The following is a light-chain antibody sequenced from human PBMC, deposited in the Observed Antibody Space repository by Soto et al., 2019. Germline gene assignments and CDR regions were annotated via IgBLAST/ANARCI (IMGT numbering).Light chain of an antibody. Sequence: QSALTQPASVSGSPGQSITISCTGTSSDVGAYNSVSWYQQYPGRAPKLMIFEVSNRPSGISSRFSGSKSGNTASLTISGLQAEDEAVYFCSSYTSSIPRIFGGGTKLTVL. CDR1: SSDVGAYNS. CDR3: SSYTSSIPRI. J-gene: IGLJ2*01. CDR2: EVS. V-gene: IGLV2-14*01.